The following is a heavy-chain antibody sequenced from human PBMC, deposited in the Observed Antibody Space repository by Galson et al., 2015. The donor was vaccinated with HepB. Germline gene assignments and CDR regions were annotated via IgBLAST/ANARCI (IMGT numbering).Heavy chain of an antibody. J-gene: IGHJ4*02. V-gene: IGHV3-66*01. D-gene: IGHD6-13*01. CDR1: GFTVSSNY. CDR3: ARDRGSWTPGHFDY. Sequence: SLRLSCAASGFTVSSNYMSWVRQAPGKGLEWVSVIYSGGSTYYADSVKGRFTISRDNSKNTLYLQMNSLRAEDTAVYYCARDRGSWTPGHFDYWGQGTLVTVSS. CDR2: IYSGGST.